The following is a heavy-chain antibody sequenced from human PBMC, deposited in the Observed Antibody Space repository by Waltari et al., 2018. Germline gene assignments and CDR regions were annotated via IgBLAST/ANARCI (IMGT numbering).Heavy chain of an antibody. CDR2: RKQDGSGK. V-gene: IGHV3-7*01. D-gene: IGHD4-17*01. CDR3: ARGLSIRAMTMVVTIDY. Sequence: EVQLVESGGGLVQPGGSLRLSCAASGFTFSTYWMIWVRRGHGKGVGWVARRKQDGSGKYSVDSVNGRFTISRDNAKNSLYLQMNSLRDEDTAVYYCARGLSIRAMTMVVTIDYWGQGTLVTVSS. CDR1: GFTFSTYW. J-gene: IGHJ4*02.